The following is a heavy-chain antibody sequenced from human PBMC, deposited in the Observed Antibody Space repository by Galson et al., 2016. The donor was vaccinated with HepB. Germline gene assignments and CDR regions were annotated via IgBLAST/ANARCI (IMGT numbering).Heavy chain of an antibody. V-gene: IGHV3-15*01. CDR1: GFTFSNAW. D-gene: IGHD5-12*01. CDR3: TGSGGYSGYAFYYYYYYYMDV. Sequence: LRLSCAASGFTFSNAWMSWVRQAPGKGLEWVGRIKSKTDGGTTDYAAPVKGRFTISRDDSKNTLYLQMNSLKTEDTAVYYCTGSGGYSGYAFYYYYYYYMDVWGKGTTVTVSS. J-gene: IGHJ6*03. CDR2: IKSKTDGGTT.